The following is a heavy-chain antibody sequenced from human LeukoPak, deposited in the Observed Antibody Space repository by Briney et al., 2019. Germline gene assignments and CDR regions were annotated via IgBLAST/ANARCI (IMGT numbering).Heavy chain of an antibody. CDR2: IYYSGST. J-gene: IGHJ4*02. CDR3: ARGDDSSGQCDY. Sequence: SETLSLTCTVSGGSISSYYWSWIRQPPGKGLDWTGYIYYSGSTNYNPSLESRVTISVDTSKNQFSLKLSSVTAADTAVYYCARGDDSSGQCDYWGQGTLDTVSS. D-gene: IGHD3-22*01. CDR1: GGSISSYY. V-gene: IGHV4-59*01.